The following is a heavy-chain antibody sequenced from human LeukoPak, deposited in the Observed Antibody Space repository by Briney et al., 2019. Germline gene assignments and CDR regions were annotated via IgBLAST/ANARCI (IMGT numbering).Heavy chain of an antibody. D-gene: IGHD3-22*01. V-gene: IGHV3-7*01. Sequence: GGSLRLSCAASGFTFSGYWMSWGRQAPGTGLEWVANINQEGSEKYYVDSVKGRFTISRDNAKNSLYLQKNSLRAEDTAVYYCARDGDDSTFDYWGQGTLVTVSS. CDR2: INQEGSEK. CDR3: ARDGDDSTFDY. CDR1: GFTFSGYW. J-gene: IGHJ4*02.